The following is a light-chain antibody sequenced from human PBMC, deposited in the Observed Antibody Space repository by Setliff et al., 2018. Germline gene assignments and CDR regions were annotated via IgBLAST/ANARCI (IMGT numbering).Light chain of an antibody. CDR2: DAS. Sequence: QSALTQPASVSGSPGQSITISCTGSSSDVGSYNLVSWYQQHPAKAPKLMIYDASKRPSGVSIRFSGSKSGNTASLAISGLQAEDEADYYCCSYAGSSTCVFGTGTKVTVL. J-gene: IGLJ1*01. V-gene: IGLV2-23*01. CDR1: SSDVGSYNL. CDR3: CSYAGSSTCV.